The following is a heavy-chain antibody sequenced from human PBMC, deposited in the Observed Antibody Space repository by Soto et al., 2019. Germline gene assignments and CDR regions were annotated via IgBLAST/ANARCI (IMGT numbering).Heavy chain of an antibody. CDR3: ASHYDMWSGYLSPVDY. CDR1: GYTFSDYY. J-gene: IGHJ4*02. D-gene: IGHD3-3*01. CDR2: IDTSGTKI. V-gene: IGHV3-11*01. Sequence: QVQLVESGGDLVKPGGSLRLSCAASGYTFSDYYMSWIRQAPGKGLEWISYIDTSGTKIYYADSVKGRFTITRDNAKKSLYLEMNSRRVEDTAVYYCASHYDMWSGYLSPVDYWGQGTLVTVSS.